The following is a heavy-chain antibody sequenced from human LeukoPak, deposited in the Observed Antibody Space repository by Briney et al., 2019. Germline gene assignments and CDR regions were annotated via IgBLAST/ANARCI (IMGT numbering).Heavy chain of an antibody. J-gene: IGHJ4*02. D-gene: IGHD1-26*01. CDR1: GYTFTGYY. CDR3: ARVRWELLEGGYYFDY. V-gene: IGHV1-2*02. Sequence: GASVKVSYKASGYTFTGYYMHWVRQAPGQGLEWMGWINPNSGGTNYAQKFQGRVTMTRDTSISTAYMELSRLRSDDTAVYYCARVRWELLEGGYYFDYWGQGTLVTVSS. CDR2: INPNSGGT.